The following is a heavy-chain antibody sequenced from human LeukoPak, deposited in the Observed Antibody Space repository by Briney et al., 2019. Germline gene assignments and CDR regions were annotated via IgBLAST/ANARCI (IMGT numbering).Heavy chain of an antibody. Sequence: GESLKISCKGSEYNFATYWIGWLRQVPGKGLEWMGIIYPGDSDTKYSPSFQGQVTISADKSTSTAYLQWSTLKASDTAIYYCARNFYSGWGSFFYFDTWGQGTLVTVSS. CDR3: ARNFYSGWGSFFYFDT. CDR1: EYNFATYW. CDR2: IYPGDSDT. J-gene: IGHJ4*02. V-gene: IGHV5-51*01. D-gene: IGHD3-10*01.